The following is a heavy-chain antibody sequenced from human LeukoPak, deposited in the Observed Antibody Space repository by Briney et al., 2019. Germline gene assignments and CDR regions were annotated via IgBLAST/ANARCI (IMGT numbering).Heavy chain of an antibody. CDR1: GFTFSNYG. V-gene: IGHV3-33*01. CDR3: ARDLRPRAGLDWFDP. CDR2: IWFDGTDK. J-gene: IGHJ5*02. Sequence: GGSLRLSCAASGFTFSNYGMHWVRQAPGKGLEWVAVIWFDGTDKYYADSVKGRFTISRDNSKNKLYLQMSSLRAEDTGVYYCARDLRPRAGLDWFDPWGQGTLVTVSS. D-gene: IGHD2-15*01.